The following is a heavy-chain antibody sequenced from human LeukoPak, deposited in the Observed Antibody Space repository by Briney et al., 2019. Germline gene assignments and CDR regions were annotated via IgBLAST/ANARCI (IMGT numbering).Heavy chain of an antibody. CDR2: IDEGGTNA. Sequence: GGSLRLSCTASGFTFSDYAMSWVRQAPGEGLEWVSGIDEGGTNAMYADSVKGRFSISKDNAKNTVNLQMNSLRAEDTGVYYCIRDEALWRLDYWGQGTLVTVSS. D-gene: IGHD2-21*01. V-gene: IGHV3-74*03. CDR3: IRDEALWRLDY. CDR1: GFTFSDYA. J-gene: IGHJ4*02.